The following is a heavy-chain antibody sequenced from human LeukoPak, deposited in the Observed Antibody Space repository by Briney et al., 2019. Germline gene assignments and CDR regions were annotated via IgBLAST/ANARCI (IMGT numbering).Heavy chain of an antibody. V-gene: IGHV3-7*01. J-gene: IGHJ4*02. CDR1: GFTFRNYW. Sequence: GGSLRLSCVASGFTFRNYWMSWVRQTPGKGLEWVGNIKPDGSEKYYVDSVKGRFTISRDNAKNSLFLQMSSLRVEDTAIYYCARDYVWGSSESDYWGQGTLVTVSS. CDR2: IKPDGSEK. D-gene: IGHD7-27*01. CDR3: ARDYVWGSSESDY.